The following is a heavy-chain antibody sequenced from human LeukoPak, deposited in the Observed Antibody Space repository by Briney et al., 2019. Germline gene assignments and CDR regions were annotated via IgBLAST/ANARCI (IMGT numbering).Heavy chain of an antibody. CDR1: GYTFTGQY. CDR3: ARVGVGTSYFFDY. V-gene: IGHV1-2*02. CDR2: INPNNGGT. Sequence: GASVKVSYKASGYTFTGQYMHWVRQAPGQGLEWIGWINPNNGGTSYAQKFQGRVTMTSDTSVSTAYMELSRLRSDDTAVYYCARVGVGTSYFFDYWGQGTLVTVSS. J-gene: IGHJ4*02. D-gene: IGHD4-23*01.